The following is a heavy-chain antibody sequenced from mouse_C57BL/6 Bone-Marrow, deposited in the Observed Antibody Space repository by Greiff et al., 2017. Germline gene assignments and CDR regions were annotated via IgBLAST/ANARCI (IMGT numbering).Heavy chain of an antibody. CDR2: ISYDGSN. Sequence: ESGPGLVKPSQSLSLTCSVTGYSITSGYYWNWIRQFPGNKLEWMGYISYDGSNNYNPSLKNRISITRDTSKNQFFLKLNSVTTEDTATYYCARKDHSNQGAMDYWGQGTSVTVSS. V-gene: IGHV3-6*01. D-gene: IGHD2-5*01. CDR3: ARKDHSNQGAMDY. J-gene: IGHJ4*01. CDR1: GYSITSGYY.